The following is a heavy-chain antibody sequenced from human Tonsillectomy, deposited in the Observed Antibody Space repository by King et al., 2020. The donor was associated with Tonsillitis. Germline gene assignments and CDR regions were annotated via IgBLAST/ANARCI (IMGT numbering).Heavy chain of an antibody. CDR1: GYTFTSYY. Sequence: VQLVESGAEVKKPGASVKVSCKASGYTFTSYYMHWVRQAPGQGPEWMGIINPSGGSTSYAQKFQGRVTMTRDTSTNTVYMELSSLRSEDTAVYYCTSRSEAEDNDSSYGFDAFDIWGQGTMVTVSS. CDR3: TSRSEAEDNDSSYGFDAFDI. J-gene: IGHJ3*02. V-gene: IGHV1-46*03. D-gene: IGHD3-22*01. CDR2: INPSGGST.